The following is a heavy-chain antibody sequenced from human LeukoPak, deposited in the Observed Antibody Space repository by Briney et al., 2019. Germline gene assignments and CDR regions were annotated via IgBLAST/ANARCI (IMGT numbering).Heavy chain of an antibody. CDR1: GFTFSSYT. J-gene: IGHJ4*02. CDR2: ISTSSSYK. V-gene: IGHV3-21*01. D-gene: IGHD4-11*01. Sequence: GGSLRLSCAASGFTFSSYTMNWVRQAPGKGLEWVSTISTSSSYKYYADSVKGRFTISRDNAKNSLYLQMNSLRAEDTAIYYCARDLEDYNNYGEMAIWGQGALVTVSS. CDR3: ARDLEDYNNYGEMAI.